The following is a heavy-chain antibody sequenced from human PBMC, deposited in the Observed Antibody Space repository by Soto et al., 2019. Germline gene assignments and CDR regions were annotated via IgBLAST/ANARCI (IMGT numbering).Heavy chain of an antibody. CDR3: ASGKTRTARPSLRYYYYGPDV. D-gene: IGHD6-6*01. J-gene: IGHJ6*02. Sequence: SETLSLTCTIYGGSFSGYYWTWIRQPPGKGLEWIGEINHSGTTNYSPSLKRRVSISVDTSKDKFSLNLSSVTAANTAVYYCASGKTRTARPSLRYYYYGPDVWGQGTTVTVSS. V-gene: IGHV4-34*01. CDR1: GGSFSGYY. CDR2: INHSGTT.